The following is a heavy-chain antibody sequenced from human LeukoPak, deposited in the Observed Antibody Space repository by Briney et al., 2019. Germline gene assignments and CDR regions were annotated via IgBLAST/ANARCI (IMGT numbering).Heavy chain of an antibody. Sequence: KPSETLSLTCTVSGGSISSYYWSWIRQPPGKGLEWIGEINHSGSTNYNPSLKSRVTISVDTSKNQFSLKLSSVTAADTAVYYCARRSTYYYGSGSYYTRHYYMDVWGKGTTVTISS. D-gene: IGHD3-10*01. J-gene: IGHJ6*03. V-gene: IGHV4-34*01. CDR2: INHSGST. CDR1: GGSISSYY. CDR3: ARRSTYYYGSGSYYTRHYYMDV.